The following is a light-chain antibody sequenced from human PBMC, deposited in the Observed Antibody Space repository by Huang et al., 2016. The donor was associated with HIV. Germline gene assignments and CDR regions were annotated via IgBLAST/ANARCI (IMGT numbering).Light chain of an antibody. V-gene: IGKV3D-15*01. CDR1: PGVSNN. CDR3: QHYNNWPPWT. CDR2: GAS. Sequence: EIVMTQSPATLSVSPGERATLSCRASPGVSNNIAWYQQQPGQTPRCLIHGASTRATGSAAKVSGRGSGTDCTLTITSLQPEDSAVYYCQHYNNWPPWTFGPGTQVEI. J-gene: IGKJ1*01.